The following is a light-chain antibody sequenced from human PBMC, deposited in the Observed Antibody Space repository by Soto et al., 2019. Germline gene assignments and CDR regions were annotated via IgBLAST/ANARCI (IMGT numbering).Light chain of an antibody. CDR3: QQDDSSPKYT. CDR2: GAS. V-gene: IGKV3-20*01. J-gene: IGKJ2*01. Sequence: EIVLTQSPGTLSLSPGEKATLSCRASQRVRSTYLAWYQQKPGQAPRLLIYGASIRATGIPDRFSGSGSGTDFTLTSSRLEPEDFAVYYCQQDDSSPKYTFGQGTKLEIK. CDR1: QRVRSTY.